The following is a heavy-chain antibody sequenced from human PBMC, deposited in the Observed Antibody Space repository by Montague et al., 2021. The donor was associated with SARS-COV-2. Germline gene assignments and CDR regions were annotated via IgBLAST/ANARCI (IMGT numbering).Heavy chain of an antibody. CDR1: GFSLSTSGMC. CDR2: IDWDDDK. CDR3: ARMPVLLWFGELGYYGMDV. J-gene: IGHJ6*02. Sequence: PALVKPTQTLTLTCTFSGFSLSTSGMCVSWIRQPPGKAVEWLALIDWDDDKYYSTSLKTRLTISKDTSKNQVVLTMTNMDPVDTATYYCARMPVLLWFGELGYYGMDVWGQGTTVTVSS. V-gene: IGHV2-70*01. D-gene: IGHD3-10*01.